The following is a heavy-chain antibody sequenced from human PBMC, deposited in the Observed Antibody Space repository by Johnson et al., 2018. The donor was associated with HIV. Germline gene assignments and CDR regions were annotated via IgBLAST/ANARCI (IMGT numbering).Heavy chain of an antibody. V-gene: IGHV3-23*04. CDR1: GFTFSSYA. D-gene: IGHD5-24*01. J-gene: IGHJ3*02. CDR3: AKGRRDVYTSLGPFDI. CDR2: ISGSGGST. Sequence: EVQLVESGGGLVQPGGSLRLSCAVSGFTFSSYAMSWVRQAPGKGLEWVSAISGSGGSTYYADSVKGRFTISRDNSKNTLHLQMHSLRAEDTAVYYCAKGRRDVYTSLGPFDIGGQGTMVTVAS.